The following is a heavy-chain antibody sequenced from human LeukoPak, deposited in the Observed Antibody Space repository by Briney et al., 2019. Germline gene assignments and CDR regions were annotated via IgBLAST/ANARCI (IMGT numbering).Heavy chain of an antibody. D-gene: IGHD6-13*01. CDR1: GFTFDDYG. CDR3: ARKGLAAAVNYYYMDV. J-gene: IGHJ6*03. V-gene: IGHV3-20*04. CDR2: INWNGGST. Sequence: GGSLRLSCAASGFTFDDYGMSWVRQAPGKGLEWVSGINWNGGSTGYADSVKGRFTISRDNAKNSLYLQMNSLRAEDTALYYCARKGLAAAVNYYYMDVWGKGTTVTVSS.